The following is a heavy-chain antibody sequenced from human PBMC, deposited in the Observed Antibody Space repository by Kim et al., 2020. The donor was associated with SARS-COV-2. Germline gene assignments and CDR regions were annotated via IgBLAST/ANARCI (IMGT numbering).Heavy chain of an antibody. CDR3: VRHLDYYACGAY. Sequence: SETLSLTCTVSRASISDSYWSWIRQPPGKGLEWIGFIYSGGSINYNPSLRSRATISVDKSENQLSLKLSSVTAADTAVYYCVRHLDYYACGAYWAQGPL. J-gene: IGHJ4*02. CDR2: IYSGGSI. D-gene: IGHD3-10*01. CDR1: RASISDSY. V-gene: IGHV4-59*08.